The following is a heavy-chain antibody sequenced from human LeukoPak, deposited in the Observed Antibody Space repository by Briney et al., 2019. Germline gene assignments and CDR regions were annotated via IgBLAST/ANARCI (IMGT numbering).Heavy chain of an antibody. V-gene: IGHV1-2*02. CDR2: INPNSGGT. D-gene: IGHD6-13*01. CDR1: GYTFTGYY. J-gene: IGHJ4*02. CDR3: ARDQGSSSWYNPNFDY. Sequence: ASVKVSCKASGYTFTGYYMHWVRQAPGQGLEWMGWINPNSGGTNYAQKFQGRVTMTRDTSISTAYMELSRLRSDDTAVYYCARDQGSSSWYNPNFDYWGQGTLSPSPQ.